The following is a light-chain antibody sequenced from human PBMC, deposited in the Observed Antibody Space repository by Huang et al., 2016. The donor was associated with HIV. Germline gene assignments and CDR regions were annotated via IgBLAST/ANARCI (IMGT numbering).Light chain of an antibody. CDR3: QHSDNFRLT. V-gene: IGKV1-33*01. Sequence: IQMTQSPSSLSASVGDRVTITCQASQDISNFLNWYQQKPGKAPKLLIYDASNLETGVPSRFSGSGSGTDFTVTITSLQPEDIATYYCQHSDNFRLTFGEGTKVEIK. J-gene: IGKJ4*01. CDR2: DAS. CDR1: QDISNF.